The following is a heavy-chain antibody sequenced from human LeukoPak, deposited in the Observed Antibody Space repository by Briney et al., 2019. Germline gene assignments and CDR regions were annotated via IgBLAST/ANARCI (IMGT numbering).Heavy chain of an antibody. J-gene: IGHJ6*03. Sequence: ASVKVSCKASGYTFTGYYMHWVRQAPGQGLEWMGWINPNSGGTNCAQKFQGWVTMTTDTSTTTAYMELRSRRSDDTAVYYCARGGKYYYDSSGSFYYYYMDVWGKGTTVTISS. CDR2: INPNSGGT. D-gene: IGHD3-22*01. CDR1: GYTFTGYY. CDR3: ARGGKYYYDSSGSFYYYYMDV. V-gene: IGHV1-2*04.